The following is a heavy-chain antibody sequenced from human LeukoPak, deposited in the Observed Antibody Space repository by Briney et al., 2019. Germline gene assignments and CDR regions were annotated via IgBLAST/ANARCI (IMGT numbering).Heavy chain of an antibody. D-gene: IGHD5-18*01. CDR3: ARVMSGYSYGYPDY. V-gene: IGHV4-59*01. J-gene: IGHJ4*02. CDR2: IYYSGST. CDR1: GGSISSYY. Sequence: SETLSLTCTVSGGSISSYYWSWLRQPPGKGLEWIGYIYYSGSTNYNPSLKSRVTISVDTSKNQFSLKLSSVTAADTAVYYCARVMSGYSYGYPDYWGQGTLVTVSS.